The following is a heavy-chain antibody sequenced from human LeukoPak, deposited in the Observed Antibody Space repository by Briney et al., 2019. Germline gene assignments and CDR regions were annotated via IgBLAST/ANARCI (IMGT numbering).Heavy chain of an antibody. J-gene: IGHJ4*02. CDR2: INPSGCST. D-gene: IGHD6-13*01. CDR1: GYTFNSYY. V-gene: IGHV1-46*02. Sequence: ASVKVFCKASGYTFNSYYMHWVRQAPGQGLEWMGIINPSGCSTSYAQKLQGRVTMTRDLSKSTVYMELSGLRSEDTAMYYCARGGIAAAGTFASGRTPSGKPDFDYWGQGTLVTVSS. CDR3: ARGGIAAAGTFASGRTPSGKPDFDY.